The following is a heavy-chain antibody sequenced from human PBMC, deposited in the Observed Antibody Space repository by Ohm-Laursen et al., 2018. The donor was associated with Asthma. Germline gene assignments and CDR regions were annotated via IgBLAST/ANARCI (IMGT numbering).Heavy chain of an antibody. V-gene: IGHV4-39*01. Sequence: SETLSLTCTVSGGSIISRSYYWGWIRQPPGKGLEWIGSIYYSGSTYYNPSLKSRVTISVDTSKNQFSLKLTSATAADTAVYFCARHTFLYGMDVWGQGTTVTVSS. CDR1: GGSIISRSYY. D-gene: IGHD2/OR15-2a*01. J-gene: IGHJ6*02. CDR2: IYYSGST. CDR3: ARHTFLYGMDV.